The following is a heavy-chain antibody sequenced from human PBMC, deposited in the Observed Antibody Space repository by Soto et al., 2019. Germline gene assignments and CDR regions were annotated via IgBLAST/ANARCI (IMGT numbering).Heavy chain of an antibody. Sequence: QVQLVQSGAEVKKPGSSVKVSCKASGGTFSSYAISWVRQAPGQGLEWMGGIIPIFGTANYAQKFQGRVTITADESTSTAYMELSSLRSEDTAVYYCARIPAYCISTSCYAPYYYYGMDVWGQGTTVTVSS. CDR3: ARIPAYCISTSCYAPYYYYGMDV. CDR1: GGTFSSYA. CDR2: IIPIFGTA. V-gene: IGHV1-69*12. J-gene: IGHJ6*02. D-gene: IGHD2-2*01.